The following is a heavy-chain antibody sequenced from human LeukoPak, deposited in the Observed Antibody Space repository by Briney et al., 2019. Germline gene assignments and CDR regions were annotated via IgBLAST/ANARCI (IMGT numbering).Heavy chain of an antibody. V-gene: IGHV4-4*02. D-gene: IGHD6-19*01. CDR3: AMEDSSGWSTWFDP. CDR2: IYHSGST. J-gene: IGHJ5*02. CDR1: GGSISSSNW. Sequence: SETLSPTGAVSGGSISSSNWWSWVRRPPGKGLEWIGEIYHSGSTNYNPSLKSRVTISVDKSKNQFSLKLSSVTAADTAVYYCAMEDSSGWSTWFDPWGQGTLVTVSS.